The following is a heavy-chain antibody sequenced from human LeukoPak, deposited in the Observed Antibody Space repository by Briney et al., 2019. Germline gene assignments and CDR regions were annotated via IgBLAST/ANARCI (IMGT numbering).Heavy chain of an antibody. CDR1: GFTFSSYT. V-gene: IGHV3-21*01. J-gene: IGHJ5*02. Sequence: GGSLRLSCAASGFTFSSYTMNWVRQAPGKGLEGVSSISSSSSYIYYADSMKGRFTISRDNAKNSLYLQMNSLRAEDTAVYYCARDKDYDYIWGSYRPDDFDPWGQGTLVTVSS. CDR2: ISSSSSYI. CDR3: ARDKDYDYIWGSYRPDDFDP. D-gene: IGHD3-16*02.